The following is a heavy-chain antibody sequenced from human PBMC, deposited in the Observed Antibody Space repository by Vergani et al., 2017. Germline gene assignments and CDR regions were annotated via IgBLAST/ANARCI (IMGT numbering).Heavy chain of an antibody. CDR2: ISFNGLTV. CDR3: ARGGLYSFYYFMNV. D-gene: IGHD2/OR15-2a*01. J-gene: IGHJ6*03. V-gene: IGHV3-20*01. CDR1: GFRFDQFG. Sequence: EVELVDSGGKVVRPGGSLRLSCVASGFRFDQFGMMWVRPSPGKGPAWVAGISFNGLTVGYSESVEGRFTISRDNSKKSLFLQMSNVRAEDTASYHCARGGLYSFYYFMNVWGNGTTVKVSS.